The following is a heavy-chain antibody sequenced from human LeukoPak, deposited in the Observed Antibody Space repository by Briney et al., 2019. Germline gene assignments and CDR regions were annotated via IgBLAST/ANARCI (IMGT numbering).Heavy chain of an antibody. CDR3: VRDRGYSSFDY. CDR2: INLDGSER. CDR1: GFLFSNSW. V-gene: IGHV3-7*03. D-gene: IGHD3-22*01. J-gene: IGHJ4*02. Sequence: PGGSLRLSCEASGFLFSNSWMSWVRQAPGKGLEWVASINLDGSERNYVDSVKGRLTISRDNAKDSLYLQMNGLRAEDTAVYFCVRDRGYSSFDYWGQGTLVTVSS.